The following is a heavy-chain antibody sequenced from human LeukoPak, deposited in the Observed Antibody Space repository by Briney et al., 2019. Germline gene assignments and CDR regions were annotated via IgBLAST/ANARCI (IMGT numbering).Heavy chain of an antibody. D-gene: IGHD6-6*01. CDR1: GYSIRNGDY. CDR2: MYNSVSI. Sequence: SEALSLTCVVSGYSIRNGDYWGWIRQSPGKGLEWIASMYNSVSIHYNPSLKSRVTILVDTSKNEFSLKMRSVTAADTAVYYCARNGSSGFFDYWGQGTLATVSS. V-gene: IGHV4-38-2*01. J-gene: IGHJ4*02. CDR3: ARNGSSGFFDY.